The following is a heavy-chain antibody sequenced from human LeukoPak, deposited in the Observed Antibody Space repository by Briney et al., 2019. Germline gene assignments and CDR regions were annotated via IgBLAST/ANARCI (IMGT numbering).Heavy chain of an antibody. CDR3: ASFLYSGYEPNDAFDI. CDR2: IIPIFGTA. CDR1: GGTFSSYA. J-gene: IGHJ3*02. D-gene: IGHD5-12*01. Sequence: SVKVSCKASGGTFSSYAIGWVRQAPGQGLEWMGGIIPIFGTANYAQKFQGRVTITTDESTSTAYMELSSLRSEDTAVYYCASFLYSGYEPNDAFDIWGQGTMVTVSS. V-gene: IGHV1-69*05.